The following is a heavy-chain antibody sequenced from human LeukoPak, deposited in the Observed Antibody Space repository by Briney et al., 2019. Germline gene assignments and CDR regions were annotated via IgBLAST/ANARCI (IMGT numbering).Heavy chain of an antibody. CDR3: AKAYNPGYSSSWSDAFDI. V-gene: IGHV3-23*01. Sequence: GGSLRLSCAASGFTFSSYAMSWVRQAPGKGLEWVSAISGSGGSTYYADSVKGRFTISRDNSKNTLYLQMNSLRAEDTAVYYCAKAYNPGYSSSWSDAFDIWGQGTMVTVSS. D-gene: IGHD6-13*01. CDR2: ISGSGGST. CDR1: GFTFSSYA. J-gene: IGHJ3*02.